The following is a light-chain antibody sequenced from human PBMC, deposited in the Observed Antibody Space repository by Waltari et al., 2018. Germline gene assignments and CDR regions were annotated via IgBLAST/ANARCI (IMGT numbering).Light chain of an antibody. V-gene: IGKV3-20*01. Sequence: EIVSTQSPGTLSLSPGERATLSCRAMQTVRTTYLAWYQQKPGQAPTLLIYGASSRATCIPDRFSGSGSGTDFSLTISSLEPEDFAVYYCQQYDISPLTFGGGTKVEIK. J-gene: IGKJ4*01. CDR3: QQYDISPLT. CDR2: GAS. CDR1: QTVRTTY.